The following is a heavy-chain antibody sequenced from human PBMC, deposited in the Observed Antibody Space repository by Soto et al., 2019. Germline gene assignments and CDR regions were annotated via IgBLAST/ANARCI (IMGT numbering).Heavy chain of an antibody. CDR2: IYYSGST. CDR3: ASGLGCGESPYSYYGMDG. V-gene: IGHV4-59*01. J-gene: IGHJ6*02. CDR1: GGSISSYY. Sequence: SETLSLTCTVSGGSISSYYWSWIRQPPGKGQEWSGYIYYSGSTNYNPSLKSRVTISVDTSKSQFSLKLSSVTAADTVVYYCASGLGCGESPYSYYGMDGWGQGTTVIVSS. D-gene: IGHD3-10*01.